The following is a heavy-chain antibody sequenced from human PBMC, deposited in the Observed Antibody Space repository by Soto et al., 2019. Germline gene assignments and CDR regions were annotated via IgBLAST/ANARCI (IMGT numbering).Heavy chain of an antibody. Sequence: EVQLVESGGGLVKPGGSPRLSCAASGFTFSSYSMNWVRQAPGKGLEWVSSIFISSSYIYYADSVKGRFTISRDNAKNSLCLQMNSLRADDTAVYYCARVPYGGSYWREFDYWGQGTLVTVSS. D-gene: IGHD1-26*01. CDR2: IFISSSYI. J-gene: IGHJ4*02. CDR1: GFTFSSYS. CDR3: ARVPYGGSYWREFDY. V-gene: IGHV3-21*01.